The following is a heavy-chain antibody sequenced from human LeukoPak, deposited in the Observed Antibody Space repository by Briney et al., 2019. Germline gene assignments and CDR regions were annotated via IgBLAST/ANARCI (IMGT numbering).Heavy chain of an antibody. V-gene: IGHV3-30*04. J-gene: IGHJ1*01. CDR1: GFTFSSYA. CDR2: ISYDGSNE. Sequence: GGSLRLSCAAAGFTFSSYAMHWVRQAPGKWREWVAVISYDGSNEYYADSVQGRFTISRENSKTTLYLQMNRLRAEETAVYYCAGEGRTEYLQHWGQGTLVTVSS. CDR3: AGEGRTEYLQH.